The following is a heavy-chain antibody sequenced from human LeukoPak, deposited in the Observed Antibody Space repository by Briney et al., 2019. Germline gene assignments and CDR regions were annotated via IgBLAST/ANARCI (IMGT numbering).Heavy chain of an antibody. CDR1: GGSISSGGYS. CDR2: IYHSGST. J-gene: IGHJ4*02. Sequence: SQTLSLTCAVSGGSISSGGYSWSWIRQPPGKGLEWIGYIYHSGSTYYNPSLKSRVTISVDRSKNQFSLKLSSVTAADTAVYYCARVNKYYYGSGSYYFDYWGQGTLVTVSS. CDR3: ARVNKYYYGSGSYYFDY. D-gene: IGHD3-10*01. V-gene: IGHV4-30-2*01.